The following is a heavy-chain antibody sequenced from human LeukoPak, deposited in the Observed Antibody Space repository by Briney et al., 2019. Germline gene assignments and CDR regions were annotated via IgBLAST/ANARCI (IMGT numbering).Heavy chain of an antibody. CDR1: DFPFNPYT. V-gene: IGHV3-48*04. CDR2: ITGNSDTI. CDR3: TRDSAVVAFDV. J-gene: IGHJ3*01. D-gene: IGHD6-6*01. Sequence: GGSLRLSCTASDFPFNPYTMHWVRQAPGKGLEWISYITGNSDTIYYADSVEGRFTISRDNAKKSLFLQMSSLRAEDTALYYCTRDSAVVAFDVWGQRTLVSVSS.